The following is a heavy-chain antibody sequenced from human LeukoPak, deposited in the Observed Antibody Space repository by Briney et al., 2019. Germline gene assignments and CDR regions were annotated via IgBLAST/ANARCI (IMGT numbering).Heavy chain of an antibody. CDR1: GGSISSYY. Sequence: SETLSLTCTVSGGSISSYYWSWIRQPPGKGLEWIGYIYYSGSTNYNPSLKSRVTISVDTSKNQFSLKLSSVTAADTAVYYCARGGYSFPLGYWGQGTLVTVSS. V-gene: IGHV4-59*12. CDR3: ARGGYSFPLGY. J-gene: IGHJ4*02. D-gene: IGHD5-12*01. CDR2: IYYSGST.